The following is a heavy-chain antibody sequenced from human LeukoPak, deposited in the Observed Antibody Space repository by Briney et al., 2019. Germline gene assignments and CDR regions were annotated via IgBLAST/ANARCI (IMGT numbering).Heavy chain of an antibody. D-gene: IGHD2-2*01. J-gene: IGHJ4*02. CDR1: GGSISSYY. CDR2: IYYSGST. Sequence: SETLSLTCTVSGGSISSYYWSWIRQPPGKGLEWIGYIYYSGSTNYNPSLKSRVTISVDTSKNQFSLKLSSVTAADTAVYYCARDSCTSTSCLDSWGQGTLVTVSS. V-gene: IGHV4-59*12. CDR3: ARDSCTSTSCLDS.